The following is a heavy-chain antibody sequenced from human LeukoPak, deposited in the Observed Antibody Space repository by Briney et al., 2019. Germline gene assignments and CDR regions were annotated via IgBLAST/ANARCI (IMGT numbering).Heavy chain of an antibody. J-gene: IGHJ4*02. D-gene: IGHD3-9*01. CDR1: GGTFRSYA. Sequence: SVKVSCKASGGTFRSYAISWVRQPPGQGVEWVGRIIPILGIANYAQKFQGRVTITADKSTSKAYMELSSLRSEDTAVYYCARDQNRYFDWLPFFDYWGQGTLVTVSS. CDR3: ARDQNRYFDWLPFFDY. V-gene: IGHV1-69*04. CDR2: IIPILGIA.